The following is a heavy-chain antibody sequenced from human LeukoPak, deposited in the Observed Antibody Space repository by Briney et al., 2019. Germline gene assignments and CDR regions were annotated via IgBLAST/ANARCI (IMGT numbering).Heavy chain of an antibody. Sequence: GGSLRLSCAASRFTFSSYDMHWVRQATGKGLEWVSAIGTAGDTYYPGSVKGRFTISRENAKNSLYLQMNSLRAGDTAVYYCARGGADGYNWVSDAFDIWGQGTMVTVSS. V-gene: IGHV3-13*01. CDR2: IGTAGDT. D-gene: IGHD5-24*01. J-gene: IGHJ3*02. CDR1: RFTFSSYD. CDR3: ARGGADGYNWVSDAFDI.